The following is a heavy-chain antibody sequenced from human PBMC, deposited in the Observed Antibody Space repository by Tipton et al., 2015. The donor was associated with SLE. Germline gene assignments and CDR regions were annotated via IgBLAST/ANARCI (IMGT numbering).Heavy chain of an antibody. Sequence: TLSLTCTVSGVSISRGTHYWTWIRQPAGKGLECIGRFYTTGNPTYNPSLKSRVTISIDASKKQFSLKLTSVTAADTARYYCASAPSDFWSSYYDFWGQGILVTVSS. J-gene: IGHJ4*02. CDR1: GVSISRGTHY. CDR2: FYTTGNP. CDR3: ASAPSDFWSSYYDF. V-gene: IGHV4-61*02. D-gene: IGHD3-3*01.